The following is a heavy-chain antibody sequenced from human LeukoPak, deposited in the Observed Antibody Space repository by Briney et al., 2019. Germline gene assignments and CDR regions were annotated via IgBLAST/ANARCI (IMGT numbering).Heavy chain of an antibody. Sequence: ASVKVSCKASGYTLTSHDVNWVRQATGQGLEWMGWISAYNGNTNYAQKLQGRVTMTTDTSTSTAYMELRSLRSDDTAVYYCARDRAYYYDSILIKDAFDIWGQGTMVTVSS. J-gene: IGHJ3*02. CDR1: GYTLTSHD. CDR3: ARDRAYYYDSILIKDAFDI. V-gene: IGHV1-18*01. D-gene: IGHD3-22*01. CDR2: ISAYNGNT.